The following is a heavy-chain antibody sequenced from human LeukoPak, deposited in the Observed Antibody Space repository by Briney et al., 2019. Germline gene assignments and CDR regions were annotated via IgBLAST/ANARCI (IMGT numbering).Heavy chain of an antibody. CDR1: GFTVSSNY. CDR2: IYSGGST. Sequence: PGGSLRLSCAASGFTVSSNYMSWVRQAPGKGLEWVSVIYSGGSTYYAESVKGRFTISRDNSKNTLYLQMNSLRAEDTAVYYCTTEPTEDYGDYAYFDYWGQGTLVTVSS. CDR3: TTEPTEDYGDYAYFDY. D-gene: IGHD4-17*01. V-gene: IGHV3-66*01. J-gene: IGHJ4*02.